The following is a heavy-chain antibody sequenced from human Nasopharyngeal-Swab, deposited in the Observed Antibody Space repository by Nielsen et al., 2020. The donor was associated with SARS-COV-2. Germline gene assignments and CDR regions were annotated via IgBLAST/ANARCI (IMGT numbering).Heavy chain of an antibody. CDR3: AGGESGSYSAY. CDR1: GYTFNNYD. CDR2: ISAFNGDP. V-gene: IGHV1-18*01. Sequence: ASVKVSCKTSGYTFNNYDITWVRQAPGQGLEWMGWISAFNGDPNYAQNLQGRVTMTTDTSTRTAYMELRSLRSDDTAVYYCAGGESGSYSAYWGQGTLVTVSS. J-gene: IGHJ4*02. D-gene: IGHD1-26*01.